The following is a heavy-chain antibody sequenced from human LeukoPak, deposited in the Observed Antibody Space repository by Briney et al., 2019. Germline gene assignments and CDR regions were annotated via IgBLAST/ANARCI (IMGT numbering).Heavy chain of an antibody. V-gene: IGHV3-23*01. CDR2: ISGSGGHT. CDR3: ARPVSGSYYEALDV. CDR1: GFTFSIYA. Sequence: QPGGSLRLSCAASGFTFSIYAMSWVRQAPGKGLEWVSAISGSGGHTYYADSVKGRFTISRDNSKNTLYLQMNSLRAEDTAVYYCARPVSGSYYEALDVWGQGTTVTVSS. D-gene: IGHD1-26*01. J-gene: IGHJ6*02.